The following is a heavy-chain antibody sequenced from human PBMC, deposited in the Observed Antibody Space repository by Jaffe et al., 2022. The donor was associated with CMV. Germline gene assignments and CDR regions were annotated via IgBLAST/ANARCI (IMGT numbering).Heavy chain of an antibody. D-gene: IGHD1-26*01. CDR3: AREDSGSFKFADDAFDI. Sequence: QVQLQESGPGLVKPSETLSLTCTVSGGSVSSGSYYWSWIRQPPGKGLEWIGYIYYSGSTNYNPSLKSRVTISVDTSKNQFSLKLSSVTAADTAVYYCAREDSGSFKFADDAFDIWGQGTMVTVSS. J-gene: IGHJ3*02. CDR1: GGSVSSGSYY. CDR2: IYYSGST. V-gene: IGHV4-61*01.